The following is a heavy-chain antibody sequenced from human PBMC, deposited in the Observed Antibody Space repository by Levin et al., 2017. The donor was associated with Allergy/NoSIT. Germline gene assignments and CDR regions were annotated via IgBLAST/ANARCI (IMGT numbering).Heavy chain of an antibody. CDR1: GGSFSGYY. D-gene: IGHD3-16*02. J-gene: IGHJ4*02. Sequence: SQTLSLTCAVYGGSFSGYYWSWIRQPPGKGLEWIGEINHSGSTNYNPSLKSRVTISVDTSKNQFSLKLSSVTAADTAVYYCARGVSIDYWGQGTLVTVSS. V-gene: IGHV4-34*01. CDR2: INHSGST. CDR3: ARGVSIDY.